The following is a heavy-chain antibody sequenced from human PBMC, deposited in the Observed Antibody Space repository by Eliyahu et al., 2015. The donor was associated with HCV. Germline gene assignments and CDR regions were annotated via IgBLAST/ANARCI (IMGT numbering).Heavy chain of an antibody. CDR2: IYYSGST. J-gene: IGHJ3*02. V-gene: IGHV4-59*02. D-gene: IGHD3-9*01. Sequence: QVQLQESGPGLVKPSETLSLTCTVSGGSVSSYYWSWIRQPPGKGLEWIGYIYYSGSTNYNPSLKSRVTISVATSNNQFSLRLTSVTAADTAVYYCARNYDILTGYYKREPNAFDIWGQGTLVTVSS. CDR1: GGSVSSYY. CDR3: ARNYDILTGYYKREPNAFDI.